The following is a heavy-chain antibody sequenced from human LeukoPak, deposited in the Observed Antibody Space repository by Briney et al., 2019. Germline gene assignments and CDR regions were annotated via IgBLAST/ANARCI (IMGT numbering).Heavy chain of an antibody. CDR2: IYYSGST. J-gene: IGHJ4*02. CDR3: ARVEYYYDSSGYYSFDYFDY. CDR1: GGSISSSSCY. V-gene: IGHV4-39*01. D-gene: IGHD3-22*01. Sequence: SETLSLTCTVSGGSISSSSCYWGWIRQPPGKGLEWIGSIYYSGSTYYNPSLKSRVTISVDTSKNQFSLKLSSVTAADTAVYYCARVEYYYDSSGYYSFDYFDYWGQGTLVTVSS.